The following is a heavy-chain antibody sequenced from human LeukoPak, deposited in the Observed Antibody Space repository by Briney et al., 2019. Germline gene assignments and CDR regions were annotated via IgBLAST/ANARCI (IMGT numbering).Heavy chain of an antibody. CDR3: AAPGIAAAGFFY. D-gene: IGHD6-13*01. CDR1: GFTFSSYG. CDR2: ISGSGGST. Sequence: GGSLRLSCAASGFTFSSYGMHWVRQAPGKGLEWVSAISGSGGSTYYADSVKGRFTISRDNSKNTLYLQMNSLRAEDTAVYYCAAPGIAAAGFFYWGQGTLVTVSS. V-gene: IGHV3-23*01. J-gene: IGHJ4*02.